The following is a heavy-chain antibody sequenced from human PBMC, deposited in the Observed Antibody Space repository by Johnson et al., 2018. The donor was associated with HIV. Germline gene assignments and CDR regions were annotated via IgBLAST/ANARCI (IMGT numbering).Heavy chain of an antibody. V-gene: IGHV3-30*04. D-gene: IGHD6-19*01. CDR2: ISYDGSNK. CDR1: GFTFSSYA. J-gene: IGHJ3*02. CDR3: ARGKDMAGTGAFDI. Sequence: QMQLVESGGGLVQPGGSLRLSCAASGFTFSSYAMHWVRQAPGKGLEWVAVISYDGSNKYYADSVKGRFTISRDNSKTTLYLQMNSLRAGDTAVYFCARGKDMAGTGAFDIWGQGTMVTVSS.